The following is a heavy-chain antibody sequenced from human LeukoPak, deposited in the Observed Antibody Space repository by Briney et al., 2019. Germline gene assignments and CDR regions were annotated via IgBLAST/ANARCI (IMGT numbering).Heavy chain of an antibody. V-gene: IGHV3-30*02. D-gene: IGHD5-18*01. J-gene: IGHJ4*02. CDR2: IRYDGSDN. Sequence: GGSLRLSCAASGFTFSSDGMHWVRQPPGKGLYWVAFIRYDGSDNSHADSVKGRFTISRDNTKNTLYLQMNSLRAEDTAVYYCAKDLSRYSYGFGFDYWGQGTLVTVSS. CDR3: AKDLSRYSYGFGFDY. CDR1: GFTFSSDG.